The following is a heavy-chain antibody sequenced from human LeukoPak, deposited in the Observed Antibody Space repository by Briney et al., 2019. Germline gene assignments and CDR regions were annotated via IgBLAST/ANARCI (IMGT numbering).Heavy chain of an antibody. J-gene: IGHJ4*02. CDR2: INPSGGNT. CDR1: GYIFTNYY. V-gene: IGHV1-46*01. CDR3: ARDYGHYGSYFDY. Sequence: ASVKVSCKASGYIFTNYYMHWVRQAPGQGLEWMGIINPSGGNTNYAQKSQGRVTMTRDTSASTVYMELSSLRSEDTAVYYCARDYGHYGSYFDYWGQGTLVTVSS. D-gene: IGHD3-10*01.